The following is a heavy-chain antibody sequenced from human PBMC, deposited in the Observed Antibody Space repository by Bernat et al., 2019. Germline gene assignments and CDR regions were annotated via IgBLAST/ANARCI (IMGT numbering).Heavy chain of an antibody. Sequence: QVQLVESGGGVVQPGRSLRLSCAASGFTFSSSAMHWVRQAPGKGLEWVAVISYDGSNKYYEDSAKGRFTISRANSKNTLYLQMNSQRDEDTAEYYCARVYDTAMVRCGMDVWGQGTTVTVSS. D-gene: IGHD5-18*01. CDR1: GFTFSSSA. CDR3: ARVYDTAMVRCGMDV. V-gene: IGHV3-30-3*01. J-gene: IGHJ6*02. CDR2: ISYDGSNK.